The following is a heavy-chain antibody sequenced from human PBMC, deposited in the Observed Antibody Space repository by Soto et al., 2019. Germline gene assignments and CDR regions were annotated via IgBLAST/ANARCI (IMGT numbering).Heavy chain of an antibody. CDR3: AKDLIAVAWYGLDY. J-gene: IGHJ4*02. CDR2: ISGSGGST. D-gene: IGHD6-19*01. Sequence: PGGSLRLSCAASGFIVSGNYMHWVRQAPGKGLEWVSAISGSGGSTYYADSVKGRFTISRDNSKNTLYLQMNSLRAEDTAVYYCAKDLIAVAWYGLDYWGQGTLVTVSS. V-gene: IGHV3-23*01. CDR1: GFIVSGNY.